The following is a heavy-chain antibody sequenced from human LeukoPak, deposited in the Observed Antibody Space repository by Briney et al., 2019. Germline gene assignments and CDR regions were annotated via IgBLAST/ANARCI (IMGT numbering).Heavy chain of an antibody. CDR1: GFTFSSYA. J-gene: IGHJ3*02. V-gene: IGHV3-23*01. CDR3: AKDLTRRGRDDAFDI. D-gene: IGHD1-14*01. CDR2: ISGSGGST. Sequence: PGRCLRLSCAASGFTFSSYAMSWVRQAPGKGLEWVSAISGSGGSTYYADSVKGRFTISRDNSKNTLYLQMNSLTAEDTAVYYCAKDLTRRGRDDAFDIWGQGTMVTVSS.